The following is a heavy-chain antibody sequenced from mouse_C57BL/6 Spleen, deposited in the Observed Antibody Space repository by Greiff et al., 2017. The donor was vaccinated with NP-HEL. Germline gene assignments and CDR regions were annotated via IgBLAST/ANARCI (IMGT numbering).Heavy chain of an antibody. CDR2: ISSGGSYT. V-gene: IGHV5-6*01. CDR3: ARQGGLGRGYFDY. J-gene: IGHJ2*01. Sequence: EVMLVESGGDLVKPGGSLKLSCAASGFTFSSYGMSWVRQTPDKRLEWVATISSGGSYTYYPDSVKGRFTISRDNAKNTLYLQMSSLKSEDTAMYYCARQGGLGRGYFDYWGQGTTLTVSS. CDR1: GFTFSSYG. D-gene: IGHD4-1*01.